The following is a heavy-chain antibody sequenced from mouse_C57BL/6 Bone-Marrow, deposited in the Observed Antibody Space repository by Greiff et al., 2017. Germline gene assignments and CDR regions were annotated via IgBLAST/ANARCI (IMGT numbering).Heavy chain of an antibody. V-gene: IGHV5-12*01. CDR2: ISNGGGST. CDR3: ARLHYYGSSYWYFDV. D-gene: IGHD1-1*01. J-gene: IGHJ1*03. CDR1: GFTFSDYY. Sequence: EVQRVESGGGLVQPGGSLKLSCAASGFTFSDYYMYWVRQTPEKRLEWVAYISNGGGSTYYPDTVKGRFTISRDNAKNTLYLQMSRLKSEDTAMYYFARLHYYGSSYWYFDVWGTGTTVTVSS.